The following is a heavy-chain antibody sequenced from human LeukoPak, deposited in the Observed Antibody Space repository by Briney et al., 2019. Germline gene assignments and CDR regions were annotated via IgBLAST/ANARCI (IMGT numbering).Heavy chain of an antibody. CDR3: VRGGYWTFDS. CDR1: GGSFRNYW. Sequence: SETLSLTCAVYGGSFRNYWLTWIRQPPGKGLEWIGEIHDSGRTNYNPSLKSRVTISVDTSKNQFSLKLSSVIAADTAVYFCVRGGYWTFDSWGQGILVTVSS. V-gene: IGHV4-34*01. D-gene: IGHD3-22*01. CDR2: IHDSGRT. J-gene: IGHJ5*01.